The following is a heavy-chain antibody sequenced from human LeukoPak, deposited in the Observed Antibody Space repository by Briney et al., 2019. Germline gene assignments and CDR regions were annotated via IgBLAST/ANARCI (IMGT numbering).Heavy chain of an antibody. CDR3: ARLLYSSRLFDY. V-gene: IGHV3-11*06. Sequence: GGSLRLSCAASGFTFSDYYMSWIRQAPGKGLEWVSSISSSSGYIYYADSVKGRFTISRDNAKNSLYLQMNSLTAEDTAVYYCARLLYSSRLFDYWGQRTLVTVSS. CDR2: ISSSSGYI. D-gene: IGHD6-13*01. J-gene: IGHJ4*02. CDR1: GFTFSDYY.